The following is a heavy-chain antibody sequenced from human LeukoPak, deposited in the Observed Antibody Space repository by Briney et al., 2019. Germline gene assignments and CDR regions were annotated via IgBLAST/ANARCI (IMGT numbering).Heavy chain of an antibody. CDR1: GGSISSHD. CDR2: IYYSGNT. D-gene: IGHD3-3*01. Sequence: SETLSLTCTVSGGSISSHDWSWIRQPPGKGLEWIAYIYYSGNTNYNPSLKSRVTISVDTSKNQFSLKLSSVTAADTAVYYCARGFHDFWSGYSYYFDYWGQGTLVTVSS. J-gene: IGHJ4*02. CDR3: ARGFHDFWSGYSYYFDY. V-gene: IGHV4-59*11.